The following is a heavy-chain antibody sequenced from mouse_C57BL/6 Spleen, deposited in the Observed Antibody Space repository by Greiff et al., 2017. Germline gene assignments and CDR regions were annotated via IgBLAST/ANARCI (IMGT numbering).Heavy chain of an antibody. CDR3: ARYGSSLWYFDV. CDR2: IYPRSGNT. Sequence: QVQLQQSGAELARPGASVKLSCKASGYTFTSYGISWVKQRTGPGLEWIGEIYPRSGNTYYNEKFKGKATLTADKSSSTAYMELRSLTSEDSAVYFCARYGSSLWYFDVWGTGTTVTVSS. J-gene: IGHJ1*03. CDR1: GYTFTSYG. D-gene: IGHD1-1*01. V-gene: IGHV1-81*01.